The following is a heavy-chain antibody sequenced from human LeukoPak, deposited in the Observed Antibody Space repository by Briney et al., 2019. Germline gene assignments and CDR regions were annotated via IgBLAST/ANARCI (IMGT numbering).Heavy chain of an antibody. Sequence: PSETLSLTFTVPGGPISSSSYYWGWIRQPPGKGLEWIGSIYYSGSTYYNPSLKSRVTISVDTSKNQFSLKLSSVTAADTAVYYCARSLYDFWSGSSFDYWGQGTLVTVSS. CDR1: GGPISSSSYY. CDR2: IYYSGST. D-gene: IGHD3-3*01. J-gene: IGHJ4*02. CDR3: ARSLYDFWSGSSFDY. V-gene: IGHV4-39*01.